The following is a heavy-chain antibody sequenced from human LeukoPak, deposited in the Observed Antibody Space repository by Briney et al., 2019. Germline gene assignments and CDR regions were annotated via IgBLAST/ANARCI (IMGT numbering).Heavy chain of an antibody. J-gene: IGHJ3*02. Sequence: PSETLSLTCTVSGGSISSYYWSWIRQPPGKGLEWIGYIYYSGSTNYNPSLKSRVTISVDTSKNQFSLKLGSVTAADTAVYYCARDQSYYYDSSGYFAFDIWGQGTMVTVSS. CDR3: ARDQSYYYDSSGYFAFDI. CDR1: GGSISSYY. V-gene: IGHV4-59*01. CDR2: IYYSGST. D-gene: IGHD3-22*01.